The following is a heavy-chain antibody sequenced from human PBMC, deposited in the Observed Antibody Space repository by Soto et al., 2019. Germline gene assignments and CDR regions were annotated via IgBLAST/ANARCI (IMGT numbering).Heavy chain of an antibody. CDR3: ARDNRSFWNGYYRRYDYYGMDV. CDR2: TGRSLYPI. CDR1: GFSFSDYY. V-gene: IGHV3-11*01. J-gene: IGHJ6*02. D-gene: IGHD3-3*01. Sequence: HVQLVESGGGLVEPGGSLRLSCAASGFSFSDYYVNWIRQAPGKGLEWISYTGRSLYPIYYADSVKGRFSISRDSAKNSVFLQMNSLRVKDTAVYYCARDNRSFWNGYYRRYDYYGMDVWGRGTTVIVSS.